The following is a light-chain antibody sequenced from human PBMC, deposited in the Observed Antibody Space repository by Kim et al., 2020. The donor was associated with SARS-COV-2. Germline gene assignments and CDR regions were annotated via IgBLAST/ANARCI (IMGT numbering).Light chain of an antibody. Sequence: LSPGERATLACRATQTVNHNYLAWYQHKPGQAPRLLIYDVATRAPGIPDRFSGSGSGTDFTLTISRLEPEDVAVYYCQQYGRSAAFGQGTKVDIK. V-gene: IGKV3-20*01. CDR1: QTVNHNY. J-gene: IGKJ1*01. CDR3: QQYGRSAA. CDR2: DVA.